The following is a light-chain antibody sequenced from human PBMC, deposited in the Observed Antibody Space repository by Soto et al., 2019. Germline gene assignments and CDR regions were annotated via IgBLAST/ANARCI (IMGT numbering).Light chain of an antibody. CDR2: EVS. V-gene: IGLV2-8*01. CDR1: SSDVGGYNY. Sequence: QSVLTQPPSASGSPGQSVTISCTGTSSDVGGYNYVSWYQQHPGKAPKLTIYEVSKRPSGVPDRFSGSKSGNTASLTVSGPQAEDEADYYCSSYAGSNNLVFGGGTKLTVL. J-gene: IGLJ2*01. CDR3: SSYAGSNNLV.